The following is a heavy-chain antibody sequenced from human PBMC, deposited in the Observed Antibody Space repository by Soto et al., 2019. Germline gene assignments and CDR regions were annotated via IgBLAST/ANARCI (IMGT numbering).Heavy chain of an antibody. J-gene: IGHJ5*02. CDR2: ITGSSVTI. Sequence: GGSLRLSCAASGFTFSRFSMNWVRQAPGKGLEWLSCITGSSVTIYYADSVKGRFTISRDNSMNTLSLQMNTLRVEDTAVYHCAKGRIAVAAPYNWFDPWGQGTQVTISS. CDR3: AKGRIAVAAPYNWFDP. CDR1: GFTFSRFS. D-gene: IGHD6-19*01. V-gene: IGHV3-23*01.